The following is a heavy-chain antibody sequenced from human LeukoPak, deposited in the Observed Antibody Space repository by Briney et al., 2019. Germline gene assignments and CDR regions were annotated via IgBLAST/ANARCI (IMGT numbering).Heavy chain of an antibody. CDR3: ARRRSCSSTSCFYFDY. V-gene: IGHV1-69*06. J-gene: IGHJ4*02. D-gene: IGHD2-2*01. CDR2: IIPIFGTA. Sequence: SVKVSCKASGGTFSSYAISWVRQAPGQGLEWMGGIIPIFGTANYAQKFQGRVTITADKSTSTAYMELSSLRSEDTAVYYCARRRSCSSTSCFYFDYWGQGTLVTVSS. CDR1: GGTFSSYA.